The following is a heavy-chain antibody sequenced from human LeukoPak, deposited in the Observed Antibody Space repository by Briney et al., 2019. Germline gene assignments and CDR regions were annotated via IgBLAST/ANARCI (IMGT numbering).Heavy chain of an antibody. CDR2: ISSSGSTI. V-gene: IGHV3-11*04. J-gene: IGHJ5*02. CDR1: GFTFSDYY. Sequence: GGSLRLSCAASGFTFSDYYMSWIRQAPGKGLEWVSYISSSGSTIYYADSVKGRFTISRDNAKNSLYLRMNSLRAEDTAVYYCARDSARNWFDPWGQGTLVTVSS. CDR3: ARDSARNWFDP.